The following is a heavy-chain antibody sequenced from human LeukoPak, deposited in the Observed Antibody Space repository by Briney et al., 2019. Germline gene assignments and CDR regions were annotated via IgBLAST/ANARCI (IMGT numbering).Heavy chain of an antibody. CDR2: INPNSGGT. CDR3: ARDAYCSSTSCYFDAFDI. D-gene: IGHD2-2*01. Sequence: ASVKVSCKASGYTFTGYYMHWARQAPGQGLEWMGWINPNSGGTNYAQKFQGRVTMTRDTSISTAYMELSRLRSDDTAVYYCARDAYCSSTSCYFDAFDIWGQGTMVTVSS. J-gene: IGHJ3*02. V-gene: IGHV1-2*02. CDR1: GYTFTGYY.